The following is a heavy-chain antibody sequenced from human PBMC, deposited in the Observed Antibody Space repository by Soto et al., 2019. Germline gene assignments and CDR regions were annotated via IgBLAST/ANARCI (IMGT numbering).Heavy chain of an antibody. D-gene: IGHD1-7*01. CDR1: GGTFSSYA. V-gene: IGHV1-69*01. CDR3: ARNAIGYNWNFCSLDP. Sequence: QVQLVQSGAEVKKPGSSVKVSCKASGGTFSSYAISWVRQAPGQGLEWMGGIIPIFGTANYAQKFQGRVTITADESTSTAYMELRRLRSEDTAVYYCARNAIGYNWNFCSLDPWGQGTLVTVSS. CDR2: IIPIFGTA. J-gene: IGHJ5*02.